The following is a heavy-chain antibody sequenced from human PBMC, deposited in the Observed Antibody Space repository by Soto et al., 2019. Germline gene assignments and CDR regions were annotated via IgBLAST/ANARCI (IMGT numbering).Heavy chain of an antibody. CDR1: GFTFSSYA. Sequence: EVQLVESGGGLVQPGGSLRLSCAASGFTFSSYAMSWVRQAPGKGLEWVSAIIGSGGSTYYPDSVKGGFTSSRDNSKNTQDMQMHRLRGEDTAVYYWAKDIGRGWYGDAGGMDVWGQGPTVRVCS. V-gene: IGHV3-23*04. J-gene: IGHJ6*02. CDR3: AKDIGRGWYGDAGGMDV. CDR2: IIGSGGST. D-gene: IGHD6-19*01.